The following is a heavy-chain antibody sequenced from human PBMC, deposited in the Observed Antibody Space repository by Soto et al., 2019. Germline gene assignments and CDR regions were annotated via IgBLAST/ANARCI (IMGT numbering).Heavy chain of an antibody. V-gene: IGHV1-2*02. CDR1: GYTFTGYY. CDR3: ARVKSDILTGYEVGAFDI. Sequence: GASVKVSCKASGYTFTGYYMHCVRQAPGQGPEWMGWINPNSGGTNYADSVKGRFTISRDNAKNSLYLQMNSLRAEDTAVYYCARVKSDILTGYEVGAFDIWGQGTMVTVSS. CDR2: INPNSGGT. D-gene: IGHD3-9*01. J-gene: IGHJ3*02.